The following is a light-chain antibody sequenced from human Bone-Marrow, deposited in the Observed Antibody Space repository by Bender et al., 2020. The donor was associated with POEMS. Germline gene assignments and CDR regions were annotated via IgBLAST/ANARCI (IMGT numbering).Light chain of an antibody. J-gene: IGLJ2*01. CDR3: QAWDDNTVV. V-gene: IGLV3-1*01. Sequence: SYELTQPPSVSVSPGQTAAITCSGDKLGHKYTSWYQQKPGQSPVLIIYRDNRRPSGIPERFSRSTSGDKATLTIHGTQASDEADYYCQAWDDNTVVFGGGTKLTVL. CDR2: RDN. CDR1: KLGHKY.